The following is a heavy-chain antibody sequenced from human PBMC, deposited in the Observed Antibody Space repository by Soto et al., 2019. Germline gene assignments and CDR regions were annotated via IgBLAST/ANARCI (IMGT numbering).Heavy chain of an antibody. D-gene: IGHD2-2*01. Sequence: SLRLSCAASGFTFSIYSMNWVRQAPGKGLEWVSYIMPGSSHIFYADSVKGRFTISRDNSKNTLYLQMNSLRAEDTAVYYCAKVPRRCSSTSCYVRYYYYGMDVWGQGTTVTVSS. CDR3: AKVPRRCSSTSCYVRYYYYGMDV. V-gene: IGHV3-48*01. CDR2: IMPGSSHI. CDR1: GFTFSIYS. J-gene: IGHJ6*02.